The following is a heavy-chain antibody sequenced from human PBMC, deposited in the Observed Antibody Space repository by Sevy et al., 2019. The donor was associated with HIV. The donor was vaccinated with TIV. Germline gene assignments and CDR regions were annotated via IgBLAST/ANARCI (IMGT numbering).Heavy chain of an antibody. CDR1: GFTFSNYG. CDR3: ATNGRGLPDWVGDCQDAEYFLH. Sequence: GGSLRLSCVVSGFTFSNYGMNWARQAPGKGLEWVAVIWNDGTKEHYVDSVQGRFTISRQNVKNTVYLQMDSLRAEDTAVYYCATNGRGLPDWVGDCQDAEYFLHWGQGTLVTVSS. D-gene: IGHD2-21*01. CDR2: IWNDGTKE. J-gene: IGHJ1*01. V-gene: IGHV3-33*08.